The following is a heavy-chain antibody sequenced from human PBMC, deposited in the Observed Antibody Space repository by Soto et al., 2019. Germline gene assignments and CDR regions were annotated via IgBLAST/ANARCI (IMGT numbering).Heavy chain of an antibody. CDR2: ISWDGGST. V-gene: IGHV3-43*01. Sequence: LGGPLRLCCAASGVTCDYYGMHWVRQAPGKGLEWVSLISWDGGSTYYADSVKGRFTISRDNSKNSLYLQMNSLRTEDTALYYCAKDISPLDWNLPADACDIWCPGLMVTV. J-gene: IGHJ3*02. D-gene: IGHD1-1*01. CDR3: AKDISPLDWNLPADACDI. CDR1: GVTCDYYG.